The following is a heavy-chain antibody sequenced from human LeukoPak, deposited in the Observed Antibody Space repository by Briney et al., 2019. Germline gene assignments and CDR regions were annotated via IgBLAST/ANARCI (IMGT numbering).Heavy chain of an antibody. D-gene: IGHD5-24*01. J-gene: IGHJ4*02. CDR2: IYSGGGT. CDR1: GFTVSSNY. V-gene: IGHV3-66*01. CDR3: ARGASRDGSGY. Sequence: GGSLRLSCAASGFTVSSNYMSWVRQAPGKGLEWVSVIYSGGGTYYADSVKGRFTISRDNSKNTLYLQMNSLRAEDTAVYYCARGASRDGSGYWGRGTLVTVSS.